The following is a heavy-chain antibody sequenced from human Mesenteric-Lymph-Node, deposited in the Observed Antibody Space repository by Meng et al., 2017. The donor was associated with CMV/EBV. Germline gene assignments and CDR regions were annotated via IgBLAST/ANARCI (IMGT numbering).Heavy chain of an antibody. D-gene: IGHD1-1*01. CDR2: INTNAGNP. CDR1: GYTFTSYT. V-gene: IGHV7-4-1*02. J-gene: IGHJ4*02. CDR3: ARYTTNWSALDY. Sequence: CTASGYTFTSYTLHGGRQAPGHGLEWMGWINTNAGNPTYGQGFTGRFAFSLDTSVSTAYLQISSLEAEDTAVYYCARYTTNWSALDYWGQGTLVTVSS.